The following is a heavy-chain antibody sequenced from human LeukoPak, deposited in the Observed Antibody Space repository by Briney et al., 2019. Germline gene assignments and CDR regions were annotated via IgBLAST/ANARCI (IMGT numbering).Heavy chain of an antibody. V-gene: IGHV4-39*01. D-gene: IGHD3-10*01. CDR3: ARHDSYGSVNWFDP. J-gene: IGHJ5*02. CDR1: GGSISSSSYY. Sequence: SETLSLTCTVSGGSISSSSYYWGWIRQPPGKGLEWIGSIYYSGSTYYNPSLKSRVTISVDTSKNQFSLKPSSVTAADTAVYYCARHDSYGSVNWFDPWGQGTLVTVSS. CDR2: IYYSGST.